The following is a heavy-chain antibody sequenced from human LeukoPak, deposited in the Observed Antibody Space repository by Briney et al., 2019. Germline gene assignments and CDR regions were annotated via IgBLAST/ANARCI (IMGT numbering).Heavy chain of an antibody. V-gene: IGHV3-53*01. CDR3: ARAGGSYFDY. Sequence: GGSLRLSCTVSGFTVSSNSMSWVRQAPGKGLEWVSFIYSDNTHYADSVKGRFTISRDNAKNSLYLQMNSLRAEDTAVYYCARAGGSYFDYWGQGTLVTVSS. D-gene: IGHD3-16*01. CDR2: IYSDNT. CDR1: GFTVSSNS. J-gene: IGHJ4*02.